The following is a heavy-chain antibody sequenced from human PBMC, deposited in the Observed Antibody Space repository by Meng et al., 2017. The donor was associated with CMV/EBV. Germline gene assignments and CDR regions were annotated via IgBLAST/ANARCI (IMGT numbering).Heavy chain of an antibody. CDR1: GFTVSSNY. CDR2: IYSGGST. J-gene: IGHJ6*02. Sequence: GGSLRLSCAASGFTVSSNYMSWVRQAPGKGLEWVSVIYSGGSTYYADSVKGRFTISRDNSKSTLYLQMNSLRAEDTAVYYCARDCSSTSCYYLGGMDVWGQGTTVTVSS. D-gene: IGHD2-2*01. V-gene: IGHV3-53*01. CDR3: ARDCSSTSCYYLGGMDV.